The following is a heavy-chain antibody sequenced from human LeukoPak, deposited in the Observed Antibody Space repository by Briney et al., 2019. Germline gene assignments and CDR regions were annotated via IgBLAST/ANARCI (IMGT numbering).Heavy chain of an antibody. CDR1: GGTFSSYA. Sequence: ASVKVSCKASGGTFSSYAISWVRQAPGQGLEWMGRIIPILGIANYAQKFQGRVTITADKSTSTAYMELSSLRSEDTAVYYCAREILVPAANFDYWGQGTLVTVSS. J-gene: IGHJ4*02. CDR2: IIPILGIA. V-gene: IGHV1-69*04. CDR3: AREILVPAANFDY. D-gene: IGHD2-2*01.